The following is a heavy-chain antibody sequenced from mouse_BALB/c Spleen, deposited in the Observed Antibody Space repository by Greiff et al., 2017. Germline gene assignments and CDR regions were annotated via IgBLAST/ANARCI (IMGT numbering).Heavy chain of an antibody. J-gene: IGHJ3*01. D-gene: IGHD2-10*02. CDR2: ISSGGST. CDR3: ARYGPGFAY. Sequence: EVQRVESGGGLVKPGGSLKLSCAASGFTFSSYAMSWVRQTPEKRLEWVASISSGGSTYYPDSVKGRFTISRDNARNILYLQMSSLRSEDTAMYYCARYGPGFAYWGQGTLVTVSA. CDR1: GFTFSSYA. V-gene: IGHV5-6-5*01.